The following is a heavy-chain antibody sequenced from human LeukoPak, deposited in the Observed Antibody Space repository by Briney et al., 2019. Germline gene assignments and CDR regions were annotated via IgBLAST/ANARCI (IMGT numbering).Heavy chain of an antibody. CDR1: GFTFSSYE. V-gene: IGHV3-48*03. CDR3: ARDPYYGDYVV. J-gene: IGHJ4*02. CDR2: ISSSGSTK. D-gene: IGHD4-17*01. Sequence: GGSLRLSCRASGFTFSSYEMNWVRQTPGKGLEWVSYISSSGSTKHYADSVKGRFTISRDNAKNSLYLQMDSLRAEGTAVYYCARDPYYGDYVVWGQGTLVTVSS.